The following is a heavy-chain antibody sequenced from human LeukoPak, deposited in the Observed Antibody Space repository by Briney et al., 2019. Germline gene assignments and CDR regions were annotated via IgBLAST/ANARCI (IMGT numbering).Heavy chain of an antibody. CDR3: VKGAAYHLGDAFDI. CDR1: GFTFSSYW. Sequence: GGSLRLSCAASGFTFSSYWMSWVRQAPGKGLEWVANIKQDGSEKYYVDSVKGRFTISRDNAKNSLYLQMNSLRAEDTALYYCVKGAAYHLGDAFDIWGQGTMVTVSS. V-gene: IGHV3-7*03. D-gene: IGHD1-26*01. J-gene: IGHJ3*02. CDR2: IKQDGSEK.